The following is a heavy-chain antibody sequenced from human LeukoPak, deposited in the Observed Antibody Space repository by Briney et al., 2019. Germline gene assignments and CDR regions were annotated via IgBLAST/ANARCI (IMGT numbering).Heavy chain of an antibody. CDR3: ARDLWVITDYFDY. CDR1: GFTFSSYA. J-gene: IGHJ4*02. V-gene: IGHV3-7*01. D-gene: IGHD1-14*01. Sequence: PGGSLRLSCAASGFTFSSYAMSWVRQAPGKGLEWVANIKQDGSEKYYVDSVKGRFTTSRDNAKNSLYLQMNSLRAEDTAVYYCARDLWVITDYFDYWGQGTLVTVSS. CDR2: IKQDGSEK.